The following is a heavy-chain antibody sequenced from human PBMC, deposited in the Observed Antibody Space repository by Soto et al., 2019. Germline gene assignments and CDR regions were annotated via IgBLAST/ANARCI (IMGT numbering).Heavy chain of an antibody. V-gene: IGHV3-9*01. D-gene: IGHD3-9*01. CDR3: VRDTSSGWHLKDH. J-gene: IGHJ4*02. CDR1: GFTFDDHG. CDR2: IIWNSGSL. Sequence: EVDLVESGGGLAQPGRSLRLSCVASGFTFDDHGMHWVRQIPGRGLEWVSGIIWNSGSLGYAESVKGRFTIFRDNAKNSLYLEMNSLRQEDTALYYCVRDTSSGWHLKDHWGQGVQVSVSS.